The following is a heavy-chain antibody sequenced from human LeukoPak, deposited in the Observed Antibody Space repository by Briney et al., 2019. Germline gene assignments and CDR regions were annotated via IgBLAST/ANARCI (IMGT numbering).Heavy chain of an antibody. CDR2: ISSSSYI. Sequence: GGSLRLSCAASGFTFSSYSMNWVRQAPGKGLEWVSSISSSSYIYYADSVKGRFTISRDNAKSSLYLQMNSLRAEDTAVYYCARDSVVVVAAPDAFDIWGQGTMVTVSS. J-gene: IGHJ3*02. CDR3: ARDSVVVVAAPDAFDI. CDR1: GFTFSSYS. V-gene: IGHV3-21*01. D-gene: IGHD2-15*01.